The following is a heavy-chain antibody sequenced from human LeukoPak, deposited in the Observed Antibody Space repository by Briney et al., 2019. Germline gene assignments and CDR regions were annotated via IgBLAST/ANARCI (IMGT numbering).Heavy chain of an antibody. V-gene: IGHV3-21*01. CDR1: GFTFSNYN. Sequence: PGGSLRLSCAASGFTFSNYNMNWVRQAPGKGLEWVSSISSSSSYIYYADSVKGRFTISRDNAKNSLYLQMNSLRAEDTAVYYCARGLWFGELFLDYWGQGTLVTVSS. J-gene: IGHJ4*02. CDR2: ISSSSSYI. CDR3: ARGLWFGELFLDY. D-gene: IGHD3-10*01.